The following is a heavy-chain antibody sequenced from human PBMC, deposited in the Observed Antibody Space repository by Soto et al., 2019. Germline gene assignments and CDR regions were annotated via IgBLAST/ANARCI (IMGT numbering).Heavy chain of an antibody. Sequence: EVQLVESGGGLVQPGGSLRLSCGASGFTFRTYWLSWVRQVPGKGLEWVANINQDGSEKNYVDSVKGRFTISRDNAKNSLHLQMSSLRAEDTALYYCARDGSTSWYSFDYHGMDVWGQASTVTVSS. CDR1: GFTFRTYW. CDR3: ARDGSTSWYSFDYHGMDV. CDR2: INQDGSEK. J-gene: IGHJ6*02. D-gene: IGHD6-13*01. V-gene: IGHV3-7*05.